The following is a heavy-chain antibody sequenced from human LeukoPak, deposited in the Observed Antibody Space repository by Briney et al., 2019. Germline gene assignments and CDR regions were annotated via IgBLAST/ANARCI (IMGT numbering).Heavy chain of an antibody. CDR3: ARTTVVTPFDY. CDR2: IWYDGSNK. D-gene: IGHD4-23*01. J-gene: IGHJ4*02. CDR1: GFTFSSYG. Sequence: GRSLRLSCAASGFTFSSYGMHWVRQAPGKGLEWVAVIWYDGSNKYYADSVKGRFTISRDNSKNTLYLQMNSLRAEDTAVYYCARTTVVTPFDYWGQGTLVTVSS. V-gene: IGHV3-30*19.